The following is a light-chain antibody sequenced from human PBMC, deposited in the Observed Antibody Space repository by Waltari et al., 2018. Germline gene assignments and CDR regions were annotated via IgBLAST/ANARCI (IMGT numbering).Light chain of an antibody. CDR3: QHYVRLPVT. CDR2: GAS. J-gene: IGKJ4*02. Sequence: EIVLTQSPGTLSLSPGEGATPSCRASQSVGRSLAWYQQKPGQAPRLVISGASNRATGIPDRFSGSGSGTDFSLTISRLEPEDFAVYYCQHYVRLPVTFGRGTKVEIK. CDR1: QSVGRS. V-gene: IGKV3-20*01.